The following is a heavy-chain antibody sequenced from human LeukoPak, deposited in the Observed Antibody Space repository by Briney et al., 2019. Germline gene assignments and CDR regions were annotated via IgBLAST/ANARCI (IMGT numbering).Heavy chain of an antibody. V-gene: IGHV3-7*01. D-gene: IGHD2-15*01. CDR2: IKPDGSDK. J-gene: IGHJ6*03. CDR3: ARRDTPSKWYYYMDV. CDR1: GFMFSNYW. Sequence: PGGSLRLSCIASGFMFSNYWMAWVRQVPGKGLEWLANIKPDGSDKYYVDSVKGRFTISRDNAKNSLYLQMSSLGAEDTAVYYCARRDTPSKWYYYMDVWGKGTTVRVSS.